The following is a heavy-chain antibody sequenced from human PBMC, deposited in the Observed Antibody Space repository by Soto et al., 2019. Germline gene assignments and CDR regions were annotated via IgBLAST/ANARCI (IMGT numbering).Heavy chain of an antibody. Sequence: ASVKVSCKASGYSFTGYYMHWVRQAPGQGLEWMGWINPNSGGTNYAQKFQGRVTMTRDTSISTAYMELSRLRSDDTAVYYCARAYYYGSGSSYYYYYGMDVWGQGTTVTVSS. D-gene: IGHD3-10*01. CDR2: INPNSGGT. CDR3: ARAYYYGSGSSYYYYYGMDV. CDR1: GYSFTGYY. J-gene: IGHJ6*02. V-gene: IGHV1-2*02.